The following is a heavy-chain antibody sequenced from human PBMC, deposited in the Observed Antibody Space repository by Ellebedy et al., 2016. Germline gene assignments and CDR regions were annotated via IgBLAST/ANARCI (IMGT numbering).Heavy chain of an antibody. Sequence: GGSLRLSXAASGFTFSSYSMNWVRQAPGKGLEWVSYISSSSSIIYYADSVKGRFTISRDSAKNSLFLQMNSLRDEDTAVYYCARDLYDRSGLADYWGQGTLVTVSS. V-gene: IGHV3-48*02. D-gene: IGHD3-22*01. CDR3: ARDLYDRSGLADY. J-gene: IGHJ4*02. CDR1: GFTFSSYS. CDR2: ISSSSSII.